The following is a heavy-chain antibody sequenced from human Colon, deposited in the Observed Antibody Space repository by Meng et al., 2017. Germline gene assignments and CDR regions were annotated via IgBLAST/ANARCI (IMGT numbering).Heavy chain of an antibody. CDR3: ESGHVAATSYSSYYYGMDV. J-gene: IGHJ6*02. CDR2: MNPNSGNT. Sequence: ASVKVSCKASGYTFTSYDINWLRQATGQGLEWMGWMNPNSGNTGYAQKFQGRVTMTRNTSISTAYIELSSLRSEDTAVYYGESGHVAATSYSSYYYGMDVWGQGTMVTVSS. CDR1: GYTFTSYD. V-gene: IGHV1-8*01. D-gene: IGHD2-15*01.